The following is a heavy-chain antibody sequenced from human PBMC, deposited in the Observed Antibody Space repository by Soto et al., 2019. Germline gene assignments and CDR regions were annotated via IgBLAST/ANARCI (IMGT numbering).Heavy chain of an antibody. CDR2: MNPNSGNT. Sequence: ASVKVSCKASGYTFTSYDINWVRQATGQGLEWMGWMNPNSGNTGYAQKFQGRVTMTRNTSISTAYMELSSLRSEDTAVYYCARAPPAAIYYYYYYGMDVWGQGTTVTVSS. CDR1: GYTFTSYD. D-gene: IGHD2-2*02. CDR3: ARAPPAAIYYYYYYGMDV. J-gene: IGHJ6*02. V-gene: IGHV1-8*01.